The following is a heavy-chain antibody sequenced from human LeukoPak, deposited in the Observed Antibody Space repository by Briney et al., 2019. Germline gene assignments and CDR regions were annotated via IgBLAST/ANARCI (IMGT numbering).Heavy chain of an antibody. V-gene: IGHV3-53*01. D-gene: IGHD2-21*01. CDR1: GFTVSSNY. CDR2: IYSGGST. Sequence: GGSLRLSCAASGFTVSSNYMGWVRQAPGKGLEWVSVIYSGGSTYYADSVKGRFTISRDNSKNTLYLQMNSLRAEDTAVYYCARDRVFPPDAFDIWGQGTMVTVSS. J-gene: IGHJ3*02. CDR3: ARDRVFPPDAFDI.